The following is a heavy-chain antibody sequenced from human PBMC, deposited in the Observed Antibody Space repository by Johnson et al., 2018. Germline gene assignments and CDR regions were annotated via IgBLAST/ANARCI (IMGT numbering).Heavy chain of an antibody. CDR1: GFTFSSYS. D-gene: IGHD5-24*01. CDR3: ARGMAQYFYYMDV. Sequence: EVQLVESGGGLVKPGGSLRLSCAASGFTFSSYSMNWVRQAPGKGLEWVSSISSSSAYIYYADSVKGRFIITRDNAENSLYLQMNSLKAEDTAVYYCARGMAQYFYYMDVWGKGTTVTVSS. J-gene: IGHJ6*03. CDR2: ISSSSAYI. V-gene: IGHV3-21*06.